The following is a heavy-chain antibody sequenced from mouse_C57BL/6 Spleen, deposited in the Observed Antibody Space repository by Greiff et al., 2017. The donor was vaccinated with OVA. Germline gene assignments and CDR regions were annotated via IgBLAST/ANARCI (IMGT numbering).Heavy chain of an antibody. Sequence: LVESEGGLVQPGSSMKLSCTASGFTFSDYYMAWVRQVPEKGLEWVANINYDGSSTYYLDSLKSRFIISRDNAKNILYLQMSSLKSEDTATYYCARDADDEGDYFDYWGQGTTLTVSS. V-gene: IGHV5-16*01. D-gene: IGHD2-3*01. J-gene: IGHJ2*01. CDR1: GFTFSDYY. CDR2: INYDGSST. CDR3: ARDADDEGDYFDY.